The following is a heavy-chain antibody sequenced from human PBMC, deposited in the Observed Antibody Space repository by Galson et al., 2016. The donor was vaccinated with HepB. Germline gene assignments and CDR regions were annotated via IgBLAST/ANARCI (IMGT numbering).Heavy chain of an antibody. J-gene: IGHJ4*02. V-gene: IGHV4-59*08. CDR1: TASITNFY. D-gene: IGHD3-22*01. CDR3: ARHRSYYDSSFGY. CDR2: VHYSGST. Sequence: SETLSLTCTVSTASITNFYWSWIRQSPEKALEWIGYVHYSGSTNYNPSLKGRVTISLDTSKNQFSLTLRSVTAADTAVYYCARHRSYYDSSFGYWGPGTLVTVSS.